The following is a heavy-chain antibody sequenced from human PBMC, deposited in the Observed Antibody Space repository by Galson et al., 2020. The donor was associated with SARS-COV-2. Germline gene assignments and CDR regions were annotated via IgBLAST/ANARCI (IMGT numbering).Heavy chain of an antibody. Sequence: SQTLSLTCTVSGGSISSYHWSWIRQPPGKGLEWIAYIYYSGSTNYNPSLKSRVTISVDTSKNQFTLRLTSVTAADTAVYYCARDLKNDPGYYDSSGYYNWFDPWGQGTLVTVSS. D-gene: IGHD3-22*01. CDR1: GGSISSYH. J-gene: IGHJ5*02. V-gene: IGHV4-59*01. CDR3: ARDLKNDPGYYDSSGYYNWFDP. CDR2: IYYSGST.